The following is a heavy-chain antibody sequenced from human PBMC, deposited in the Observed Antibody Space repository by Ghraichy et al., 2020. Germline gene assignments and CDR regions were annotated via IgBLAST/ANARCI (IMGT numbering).Heavy chain of an antibody. CDR2: IKQDGSEK. J-gene: IGHJ6*03. V-gene: IGHV3-7*03. D-gene: IGHD3-10*01. Sequence: GGSLRLSCAASGFTFSSYWMSWVRQAPGKGLEWVANIKQDGSEKYYVDSVKGRFTISRDNAKNSLYLQMNSLRAEDTAVYYCARVGVRGSGSYYPLPALYYYYYMDVWGKGTTVTVSS. CDR1: GFTFSSYW. CDR3: ARVGVRGSGSYYPLPALYYYYYMDV.